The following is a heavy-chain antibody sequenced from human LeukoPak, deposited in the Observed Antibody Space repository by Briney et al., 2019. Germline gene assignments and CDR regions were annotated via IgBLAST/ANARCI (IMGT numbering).Heavy chain of an antibody. V-gene: IGHV6-1*01. CDR2: TYYRSKWYN. J-gene: IGHJ6*02. CDR3: ARDRIAAAGTPYYYYYGMDV. CDR1: GDSVSSNSAA. D-gene: IGHD6-13*01. Sequence: SQTLSLTCAISGDSVSSNSAAWNWIRQSPSRGLEWLGRTYYRSKWYNDYAVSVKSRITINPDTSKNQFSLQLNSVTPEDTAVYYCARDRIAAAGTPYYYYYGMDVWGQGTTVTVSS.